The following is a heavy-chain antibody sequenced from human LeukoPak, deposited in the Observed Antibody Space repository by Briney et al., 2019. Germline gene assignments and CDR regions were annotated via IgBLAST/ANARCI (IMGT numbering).Heavy chain of an antibody. J-gene: IGHJ4*02. V-gene: IGHV5-51*01. Sequence: GESLKISCQGSGYSFTSYWIGWVRQMPGKGLEWMGIIYPGDSDTRYSPSFQGQVTISADKSISTAYLQWSSLKASDTAMYYCARQAAKAGPPIDYWGQGTLVTVSS. CDR3: ARQAAKAGPPIDY. CDR1: GYSFTSYW. CDR2: IYPGDSDT. D-gene: IGHD6-25*01.